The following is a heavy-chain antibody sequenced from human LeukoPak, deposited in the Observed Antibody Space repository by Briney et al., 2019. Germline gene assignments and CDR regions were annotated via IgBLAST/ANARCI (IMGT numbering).Heavy chain of an antibody. CDR1: GGTFSSYA. CDR2: IIPIFGTA. Sequence: SVKVSCKASGGTFSSYAISWVRQAPGQGLEWMGGIIPIFGTANYAQKFQGRVTITTDESTSTAYMELNSLRSEDTAVYYCASHYGEGYYYYYMDVWGKGTTVTVSS. D-gene: IGHD4-17*01. CDR3: ASHYGEGYYYYYMDV. V-gene: IGHV1-69*05. J-gene: IGHJ6*03.